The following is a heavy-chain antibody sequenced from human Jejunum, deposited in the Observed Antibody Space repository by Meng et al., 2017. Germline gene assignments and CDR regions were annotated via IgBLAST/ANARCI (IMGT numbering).Heavy chain of an antibody. J-gene: IGHJ4*02. Sequence: GASLKISCAASGFAVSTNYMSWVRQAPGKGLEWVSSISGSGGITYYADSVKGRFTISTDYSKNTLYLQMNSLRAEDTAVYYCALGGLGASHGTVDYWGQGTLVTVSS. CDR2: ISGSGGIT. CDR1: GFAVSTNY. D-gene: IGHD1-26*01. V-gene: IGHV3-23*01. CDR3: ALGGLGASHGTVDY.